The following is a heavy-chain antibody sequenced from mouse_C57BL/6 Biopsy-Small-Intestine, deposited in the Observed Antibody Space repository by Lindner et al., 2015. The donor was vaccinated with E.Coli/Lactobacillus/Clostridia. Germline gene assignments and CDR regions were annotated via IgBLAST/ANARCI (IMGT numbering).Heavy chain of an antibody. CDR1: GISITTGNYR. J-gene: IGHJ4*01. CDR3: ARDSSGYYAMDY. D-gene: IGHD3-2*02. CDR2: IYYSGTI. V-gene: IGHV3-5*01. Sequence: EVQLQESGPGLVKPSQTVFLTCTVTGISITTGNYRWSWIRQFPGNKLEWIGCIYYSGTITYNPSLASRTTITRDTPKNQFFLEMNSLTAEDTATYYCARDSSGYYAMDYWGQGTSVTVSS.